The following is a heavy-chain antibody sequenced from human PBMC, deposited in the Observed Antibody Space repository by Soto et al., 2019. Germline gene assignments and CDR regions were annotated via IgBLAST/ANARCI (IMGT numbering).Heavy chain of an antibody. V-gene: IGHV1-2*02. J-gene: IGHJ4*02. CDR2: VNPNSIGT. CDR3: ARGYDSSGYSSFFDY. CDR1: GYTFTGYY. D-gene: IGHD3-22*01. Sequence: ASVKVSCKASGYTFTGYYMHWVRQAPGQGLEWMGWVNPNSIGTYYEQKFQGRVTMTKDTSISTAYMELSRLGSDDTAVYYCARGYDSSGYSSFFDYWSQGTLVTVSS.